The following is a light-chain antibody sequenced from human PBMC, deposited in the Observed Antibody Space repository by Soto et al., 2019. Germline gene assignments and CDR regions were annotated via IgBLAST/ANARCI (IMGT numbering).Light chain of an antibody. V-gene: IGLV2-14*01. CDR2: EVN. CDR3: SAYTTTSTLI. CDR1: SSDVGGYDY. J-gene: IGLJ1*01. Sequence: QSVLTQPASVSGSPGQSVTISCTGTSSDVGGYDYVSWYQQHPGTAPKLMLYEVNNRPSGVSNRFSGSKSGNTASLIISGLQTEDEADYYCSAYTTTSTLIFGTVTKLTVL.